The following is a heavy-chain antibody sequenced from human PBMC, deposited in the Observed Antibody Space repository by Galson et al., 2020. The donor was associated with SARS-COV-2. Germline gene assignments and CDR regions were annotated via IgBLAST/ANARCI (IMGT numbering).Heavy chain of an antibody. CDR3: ARDYKNGWRPIYDCSSVDV. Sequence: SQTLSLTCAISGDRVSSNTAASHSVRQSPSRGLEWLGRTSYRSKWYYDYAPSVKSRLTIHPYTSKNQFSLQLNSVTPGDTAVYYCARDYKNGWRPIYDCSSVDVWGQGTSVIVS. D-gene: IGHD2-15*01. CDR1: GDRVSSNTAA. J-gene: IGHJ6*02. CDR2: TSYRSKWYY. V-gene: IGHV6-1*01.